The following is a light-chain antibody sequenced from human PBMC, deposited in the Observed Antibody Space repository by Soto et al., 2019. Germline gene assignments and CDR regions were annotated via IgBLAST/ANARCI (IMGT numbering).Light chain of an antibody. CDR2: DAS. CDR1: QSVSSH. CDR3: QQRSNWPPLT. Sequence: EIVLTQSPATLSLSPGERATLSCRASQSVSSHLVWYQQKPGQAPRLLIYDASNRATGIPARFSGSGSGTDFTLTSSSLEPEDFAVYYCQQRSNWPPLTFGGGTKVEIK. V-gene: IGKV3-11*01. J-gene: IGKJ4*01.